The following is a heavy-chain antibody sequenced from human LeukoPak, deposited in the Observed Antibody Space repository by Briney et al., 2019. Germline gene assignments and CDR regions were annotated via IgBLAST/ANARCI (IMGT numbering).Heavy chain of an antibody. Sequence: SETLSLTCAVYGGSFSGYYWSWIRQPPGKGLEWIGEINHSGSTNYNPSLKSRVTISVDTSKNQFSLKLSSVTAADTAVYCCARHADYYDSGSTYYYGMDVWGRGTTVTVSS. CDR3: ARHADYYDSGSTYYYGMDV. V-gene: IGHV4-34*01. CDR2: INHSGST. J-gene: IGHJ6*02. D-gene: IGHD3-10*01. CDR1: GGSFSGYY.